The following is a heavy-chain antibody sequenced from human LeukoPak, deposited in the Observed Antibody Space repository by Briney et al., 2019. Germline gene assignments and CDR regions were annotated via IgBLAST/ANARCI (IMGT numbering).Heavy chain of an antibody. CDR2: ILSSGST. V-gene: IGHV4-59*01. J-gene: IGHJ4*02. CDR1: SGSINNYY. Sequence: SETLSLTCTVSSGSINNYYWSWIRQTPGKGLEWIGYILSSGSTNYNPSVKSRVIISVDTSKNQFSLKLSSVTAADTAVYYCARHGGYSYGPFDYWGQGTLVTVSS. CDR3: ARHGGYSYGPFDY. D-gene: IGHD5-18*01.